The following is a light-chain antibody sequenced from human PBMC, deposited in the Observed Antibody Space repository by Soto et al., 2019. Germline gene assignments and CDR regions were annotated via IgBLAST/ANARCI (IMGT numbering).Light chain of an antibody. CDR1: QSVSTN. CDR2: HAS. J-gene: IGKJ1*01. CDR3: QQYNNCPPCT. Sequence: EIVMTQSPATLSVSPGERATLSCRASQSVSTNLAWYQQKPGQAPRLLIYHASTRAAGIPARFSGSGSGTDFPLTLSSLQSEDFAVYHCQQYNNCPPCTFG. V-gene: IGKV3D-15*01.